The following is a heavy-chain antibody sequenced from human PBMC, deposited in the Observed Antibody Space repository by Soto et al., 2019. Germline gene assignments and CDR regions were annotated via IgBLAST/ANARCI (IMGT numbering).Heavy chain of an antibody. CDR3: AESKGYQLLYGY. D-gene: IGHD2-2*02. CDR2: INHSGST. CDR1: GGSFSGYY. Sequence: LSLTCAVYGGSFSGYYWSWIRQPPGKGLEWIGEINHSGSTNYNPSLKSRVTISVDTSKNQFSLKLSSVTAADTAVYYCAESKGYQLLYGYRGQGTLVTVSS. J-gene: IGHJ4*02. V-gene: IGHV4-34*01.